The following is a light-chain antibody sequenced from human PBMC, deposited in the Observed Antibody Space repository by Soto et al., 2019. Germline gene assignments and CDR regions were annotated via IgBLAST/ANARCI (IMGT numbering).Light chain of an antibody. CDR2: DAS. J-gene: IGKJ1*01. V-gene: IGKV1-5*01. CDR1: QSISSW. CDR3: QQHNTDPRT. Sequence: DIQMTQSPSTLSASVGDRVTITCRASQSISSWLAWYQQKPGKAPKLLIYDASSLESGVPSRFSGSGSGTEFTLTISSLQPDDFATYYCQQHNTDPRTFGQGTKVDIK.